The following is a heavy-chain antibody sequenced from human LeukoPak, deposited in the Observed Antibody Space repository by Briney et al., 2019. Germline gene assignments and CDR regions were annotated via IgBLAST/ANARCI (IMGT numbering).Heavy chain of an antibody. CDR2: IKQDGSEK. D-gene: IGHD5-18*01. V-gene: IGHV3-7*01. Sequence: GESLRLSCAASGLSFSMFWMSWVRQAPGKGLEWVANIKQDGSEKFYVDSVKGRFTISRDNAKNSLFLQMNSLRAEDTAVYYCARDQGYSYGYEYYWGQGTLVTVSS. CDR3: ARDQGYSYGYEYY. CDR1: GLSFSMFW. J-gene: IGHJ4*02.